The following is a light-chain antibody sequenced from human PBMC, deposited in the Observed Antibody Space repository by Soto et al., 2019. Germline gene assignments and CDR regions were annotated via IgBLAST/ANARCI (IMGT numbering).Light chain of an antibody. V-gene: IGLV2-14*01. CDR1: SSDIGIYNY. Sequence: QSVLTQPASVSRSPGQSITISCTGTSSDIGIYNYVSWYQQHPGKAPKLMIYEATIRPSGVSNRFSASTSGNTASLTISGLQADDEADYYCSSYTTSNTLVYGTGTKVTVL. CDR2: EAT. CDR3: SSYTTSNTLV. J-gene: IGLJ1*01.